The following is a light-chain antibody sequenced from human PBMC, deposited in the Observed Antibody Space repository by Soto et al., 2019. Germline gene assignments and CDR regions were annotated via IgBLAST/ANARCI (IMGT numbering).Light chain of an antibody. CDR1: QSVSSSY. J-gene: IGKJ3*01. V-gene: IGKV3-20*01. CDR3: QQYCSSLFT. CDR2: GAS. Sequence: EIVLTQSPGTLSLSPGERATLSCRASQSVSSSYLAWYQQKPGQAPRLLIYGASSRATGIPDRFSGSGSGTDFTLTISRLEPEDFAVYYCQQYCSSLFTFGPGTNVDIK.